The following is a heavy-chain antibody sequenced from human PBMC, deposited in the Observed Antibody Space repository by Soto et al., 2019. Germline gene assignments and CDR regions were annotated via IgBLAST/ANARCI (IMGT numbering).Heavy chain of an antibody. CDR3: ARGYREYYDILTGYSRPTMNPDY. CDR1: GYTFTSYG. D-gene: IGHD3-9*01. CDR2: ISAYNGNT. Sequence: GASVKVSCKASGYTFTSYGISWVRQAPGQGLEWMGWISAYNGNTNYAQKLQGRVTMTTDTSTSTAYMELRSLRSDDTAVYYCARGYREYYDILTGYSRPTMNPDYWGQGTLVTVSS. J-gene: IGHJ4*02. V-gene: IGHV1-18*01.